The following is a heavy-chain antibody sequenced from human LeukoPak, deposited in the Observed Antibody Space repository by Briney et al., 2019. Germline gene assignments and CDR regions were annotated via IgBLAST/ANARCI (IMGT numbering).Heavy chain of an antibody. V-gene: IGHV4-30-4*01. CDR2: IYYSGST. D-gene: IGHD3-9*01. J-gene: IGHJ6*02. Sequence: PSETLSLTCTVSGGSISSGDYYWSWIRQPPGKGLEWTGYIYYSGSTYYNPSLKSRVTISVDTSKNQFSLKLSSVTAADTAVYYCARDHNQGAVGLTAHGLHYYYYYGMDVWGQGTTVTVSS. CDR3: ARDHNQGAVGLTAHGLHYYYYYGMDV. CDR1: GGSISSGDYY.